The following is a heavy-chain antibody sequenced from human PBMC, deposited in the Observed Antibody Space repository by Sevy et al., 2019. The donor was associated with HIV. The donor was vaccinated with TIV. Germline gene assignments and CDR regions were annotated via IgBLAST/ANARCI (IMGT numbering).Heavy chain of an antibody. J-gene: IGHJ6*02. D-gene: IGHD3-3*01. CDR2: ISAYNGNT. Sequence: ASVKVSCKASGYTFTSYGISWVRQAPGQGLEWMGWISAYNGNTNYAQKLQGRVTITTDTSTSTAYMELSGMGSDEMAVYYCAREGSKGRYDLWGGYYAPAYYYYGMDVWGQGTTVTVSS. CDR1: GYTFTSYG. V-gene: IGHV1-18*03. CDR3: AREGSKGRYDLWGGYYAPAYYYYGMDV.